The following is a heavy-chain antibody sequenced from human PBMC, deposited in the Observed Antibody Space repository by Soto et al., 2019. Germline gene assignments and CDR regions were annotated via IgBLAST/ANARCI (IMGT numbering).Heavy chain of an antibody. Sequence: QLQLQESGPGLVKPSETLSLTCTVSGGPITSENYYWGWIRQPLGKGLEWIGTISFSGTTYYNPYLKGRVTISMDTSKNQFSLKLNSVTAADTAVFYCARQWPSYIVAGSDWFDPWGQGTLVTVSS. J-gene: IGHJ5*02. V-gene: IGHV4-39*01. CDR1: GGPITSENYY. D-gene: IGHD6-19*01. CDR3: ARQWPSYIVAGSDWFDP. CDR2: ISFSGTT.